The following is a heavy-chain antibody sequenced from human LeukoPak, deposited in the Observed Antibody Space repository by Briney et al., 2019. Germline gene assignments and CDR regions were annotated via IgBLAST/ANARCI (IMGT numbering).Heavy chain of an antibody. J-gene: IGHJ6*03. CDR2: IYYSGST. Sequence: SETLSLTCTVSGGSISSYYWSWIRQPPGKGLEWIGYIYYSGSTNYNPSLKSRVTISVDTSKNQFSLKLSSVTAADTAVYYCARERYGGNPGGSYYYMDVWGKGTTVTVSS. D-gene: IGHD4-23*01. CDR1: GGSISSYY. CDR3: ARERYGGNPGGSYYYMDV. V-gene: IGHV4-59*01.